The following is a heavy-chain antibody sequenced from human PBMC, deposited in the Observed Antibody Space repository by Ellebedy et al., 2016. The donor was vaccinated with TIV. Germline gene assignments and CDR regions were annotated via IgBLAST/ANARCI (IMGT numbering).Heavy chain of an antibody. CDR2: MHHSGTT. D-gene: IGHD6-19*01. J-gene: IGHJ4*02. Sequence: MPSETLSLTCDVSGDSISSDKWWGWVRKSPGGGLEWIGDMHHSGTTNTNPSLGSRVTMSIDKSKNQFSLRLSSVTAADTAVYYCARSSGWYAEDYWGLGTLVTVFS. CDR1: GDSISSDKW. CDR3: ARSSGWYAEDY. V-gene: IGHV4-4*02.